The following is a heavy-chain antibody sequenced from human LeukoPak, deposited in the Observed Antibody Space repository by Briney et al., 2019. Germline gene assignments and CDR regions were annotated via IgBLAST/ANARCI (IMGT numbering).Heavy chain of an antibody. J-gene: IGHJ4*02. CDR1: GFTFSNYW. V-gene: IGHV3-74*01. CDR3: ARDSYSIAE. CDR2: IHRDGVTT. D-gene: IGHD1-26*01. Sequence: GGSLRLSCAASGFTFSNYWMHWVRQAPGKGLVWVSLIHRDGVTTNYADSVKGRFTISRDNATNTLYLQMNSLRVAATAVYYCARDSYSIAEWGQGTLVTVSS.